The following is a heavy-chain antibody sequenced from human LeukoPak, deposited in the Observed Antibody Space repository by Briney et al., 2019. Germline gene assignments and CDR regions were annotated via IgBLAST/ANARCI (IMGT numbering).Heavy chain of an antibody. CDR3: ARVANSSSYYYYYMDV. V-gene: IGHV3-23*01. CDR1: GFTFSSYG. CDR2: ISGSGGST. Sequence: GGSLRLSCAASGFTFSSYGMSWVRQAPGKGLEWVSAISGSGGSTYYADSVKGRFTISRDNSKNTLYLQMNSLRAEDTAVYYCARVANSSSYYYYYMDVWGKGTTVTISS. D-gene: IGHD2/OR15-2a*01. J-gene: IGHJ6*03.